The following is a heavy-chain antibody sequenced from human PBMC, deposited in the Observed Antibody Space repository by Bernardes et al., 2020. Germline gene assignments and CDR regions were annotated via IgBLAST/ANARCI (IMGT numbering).Heavy chain of an antibody. V-gene: IGHV3-7*03. CDR2: IKQDGSEK. D-gene: IGHD2-2*01. CDR1: GFTFSSYW. CDR3: ARESCSSTSCYLSGLYYYYYMDV. Sequence: GWSLRRSCAASGFTFSSYWMSWVRQAPGKGLEWVANIKQDGSEKYYVDSVKGRFTISRDNAKNSLYLQMNSLRAEDTAVYYCARESCSSTSCYLSGLYYYYYMDVWGKGTTVTVSS. J-gene: IGHJ6*03.